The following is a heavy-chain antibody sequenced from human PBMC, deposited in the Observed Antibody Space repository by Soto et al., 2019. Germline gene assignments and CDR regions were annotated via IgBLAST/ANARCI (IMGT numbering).Heavy chain of an antibody. CDR3: AKSRNSRLYFYDY. D-gene: IGHD3-10*01. CDR2: INWNGDST. J-gene: IGHJ4*02. Sequence: GGSLRLSCAASGFRFDDYGMSWVRQVPGKGLEWVSGINWNGDSTGYADSVKGRFTISRDKAKNSLYLQMNSLRDEDTALYYCAKSRNSRLYFYDYWGQGTLVTVSS. CDR1: GFRFDDYG. V-gene: IGHV3-20*04.